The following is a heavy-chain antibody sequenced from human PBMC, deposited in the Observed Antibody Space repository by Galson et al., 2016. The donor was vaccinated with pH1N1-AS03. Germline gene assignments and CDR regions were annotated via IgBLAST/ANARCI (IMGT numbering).Heavy chain of an antibody. CDR2: IRTRDNNYAT. D-gene: IGHD4-11*01. J-gene: IGHJ4*02. CDR3: TRQGPTTSDDFDY. V-gene: IGHV3-73*01. CDR1: GFTFSASN. Sequence: SLRLSCAASGFTFSASNIHWVRQASGKGLEWVGRIRTRDNNYATEYTASVRGRITISRDDSKNTAYLQMNSLKTEDTAVYYCTRQGPTTSDDFDYWGQGTLVTVSS.